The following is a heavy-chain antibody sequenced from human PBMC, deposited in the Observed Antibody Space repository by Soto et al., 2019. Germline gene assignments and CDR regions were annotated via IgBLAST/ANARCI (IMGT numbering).Heavy chain of an antibody. V-gene: IGHV4-30-2*01. D-gene: IGHD3-22*01. CDR3: ARATFFRKGYCDATDYYFFDY. CDR1: GGSISSGTFS. CDR2: IYYTGGT. J-gene: IGHJ4*02. Sequence: QLLLQESASGLVKPSQTLSLTCAVSGGSISSGTFSWTWIRQPPGKGLEFIGSIYYTGGTYYNPSLKSRVTISLDRSKNQFSLNLSSVAAADTAMYYCARATFFRKGYCDATDYYFFDYWGQGTLVTVSS.